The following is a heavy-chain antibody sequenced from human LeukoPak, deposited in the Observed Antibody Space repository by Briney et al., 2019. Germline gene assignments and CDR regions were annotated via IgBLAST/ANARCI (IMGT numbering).Heavy chain of an antibody. CDR3: ARVGSTDSPHAFDI. D-gene: IGHD3-22*01. V-gene: IGHV3-74*01. CDR2: INSDGRMT. CDR1: GFTFSSYW. J-gene: IGHJ3*02. Sequence: GGSLRLSCAASGFTFSSYWMDWVRQVPGKGLVWVSGINSDGRMTRYGESVKGRFTISRDNAKNTLYPQMSSLRAEDTAVYYCARVGSTDSPHAFDIWGQGTTVTVSS.